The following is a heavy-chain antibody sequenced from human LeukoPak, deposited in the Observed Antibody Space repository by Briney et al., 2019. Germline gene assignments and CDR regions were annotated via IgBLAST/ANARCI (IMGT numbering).Heavy chain of an antibody. CDR2: INSDGSST. J-gene: IGHJ6*03. V-gene: IGHV3-74*01. Sequence: GGSLRLSCAASGFTFSSYWMHWVRQAPGKGLVWVSRINSDGSSTSYADSVKGRFTISRDNAKNTLYLQMNSLRAEDTAVYYCARAPPPGFHYYYYYMDVWGKGTTVTVSS. CDR3: ARAPPPGFHYYYYYMDV. CDR1: GFTFSSYW. D-gene: IGHD3-3*01.